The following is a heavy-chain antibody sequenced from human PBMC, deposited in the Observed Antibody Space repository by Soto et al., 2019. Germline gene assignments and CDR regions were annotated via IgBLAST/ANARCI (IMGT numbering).Heavy chain of an antibody. CDR1: GYSFTSYW. V-gene: IGHV5-51*01. D-gene: IGHD1-1*01. J-gene: IGHJ4*02. CDR3: ARLRWTGTFPYYFDY. Sequence: GESLKISCKGSGYSFTSYWIGWVRQMPGKGLEWMGIIYPGDSDTRYSPSFQGQVTISADKSISTAYLQWSSLKASDTAMYYCARLRWTGTFPYYFDYWGQGTLVTVSS. CDR2: IYPGDSDT.